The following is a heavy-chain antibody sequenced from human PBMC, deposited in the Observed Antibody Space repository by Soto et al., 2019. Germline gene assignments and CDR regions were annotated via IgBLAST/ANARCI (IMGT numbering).Heavy chain of an antibody. CDR2: INHSGST. V-gene: IGHV4-34*01. CDR1: GGSFSCYY. CDR3: ARRSNPYYYGSGSYYKNNWFDP. Sequence: SETLSLTCAVYGGSFSCYYWSWIRQPPGKGLEWIGEINHSGSTNYNPSLKSRVTISVDTSKNQFSLKLSSVTAADTAVYYCARRSNPYYYGSGSYYKNNWFDPWGQGTLVTVSS. D-gene: IGHD3-10*01. J-gene: IGHJ5*02.